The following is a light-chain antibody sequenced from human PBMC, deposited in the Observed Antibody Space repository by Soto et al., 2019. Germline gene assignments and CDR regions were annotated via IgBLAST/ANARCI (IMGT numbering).Light chain of an antibody. CDR3: CSYAGSSTFYV. CDR2: EVS. Sequence: QSALTQPASVSGSPGQSITISCTGTSSDVGNYNLVSWYQQYPGKAPKLMIYEVSKRPSGVSNRFSGSKSGNTASLTISGLQAEDEAAYYCCSYAGSSTFYVFGTGTKVTVL. CDR1: SSDVGNYNL. J-gene: IGLJ1*01. V-gene: IGLV2-23*02.